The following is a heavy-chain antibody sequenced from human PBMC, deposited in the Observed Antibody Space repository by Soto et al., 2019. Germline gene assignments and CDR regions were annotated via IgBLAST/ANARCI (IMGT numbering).Heavy chain of an antibody. CDR1: GFTFSTYA. CDR2: VTGGGGST. CDR3: AKRDYSKGYFDY. D-gene: IGHD4-4*01. V-gene: IGHV3-23*01. J-gene: IGHJ4*02. Sequence: EVQLLESGGGLVQPGGSLRLSCAASGFTFSTYAMSWVRQAPGKGLEWVSGVTGGGGSTYYADSVKGRFTISRDNSKNTLYLQMNSLRGEDMAVYYCAKRDYSKGYFDYWGQGTLVTVSS.